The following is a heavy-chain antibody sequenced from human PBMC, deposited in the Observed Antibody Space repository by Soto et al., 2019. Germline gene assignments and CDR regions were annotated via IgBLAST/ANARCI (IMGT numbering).Heavy chain of an antibody. CDR3: VKDRSSRYLSVVFFDL. D-gene: IGHD3-16*02. Sequence: GGSLRLSCVAAGFTFGAFAMTWVRQAPGKGLEWVSSIAISAVDTYNAPAVKGRFTTSRDDSKNTLYLQMERLRAEDTAVYYCVKDRSSRYLSVVFFDLWGPGIEDTGSA. CDR2: IAISAVDT. V-gene: IGHV3-23*01. CDR1: GFTFGAFA. J-gene: IGHJ4*02.